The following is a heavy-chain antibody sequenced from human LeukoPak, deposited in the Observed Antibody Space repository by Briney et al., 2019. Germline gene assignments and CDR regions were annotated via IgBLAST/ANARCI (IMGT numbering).Heavy chain of an antibody. D-gene: IGHD1-26*01. CDR3: ARDFGGSFSHYYYYYYMDV. CDR1: GFTFSSYS. Sequence: PWGSLRLSCAASGFTFSSYSMNWVRQAPGKGLEWVSAISGSGGSTYYADSVRGRFTISRDNAKNSLYLQMNSLRAEDTALYYCARDFGGSFSHYYYYYYMDVWGKGTTVTVSS. CDR2: ISGSGGST. V-gene: IGHV3-21*04. J-gene: IGHJ6*03.